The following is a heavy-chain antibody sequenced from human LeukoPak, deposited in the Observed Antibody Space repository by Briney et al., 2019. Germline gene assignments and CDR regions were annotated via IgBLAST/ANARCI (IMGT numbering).Heavy chain of an antibody. D-gene: IGHD2-21*02. Sequence: GASVKVSCKASGYTFTSYGISWVRQAPGQGLEWMGWISAYNGNTNYAQKLQGRVTMTTDTSTSTAYMELRSLRSDDTAVYYCARDLLAYCGGDCYSYYFDYWGQGTLVTVSS. CDR1: GYTFTSYG. CDR3: ARDLLAYCGGDCYSYYFDY. CDR2: ISAYNGNT. V-gene: IGHV1-18*01. J-gene: IGHJ4*02.